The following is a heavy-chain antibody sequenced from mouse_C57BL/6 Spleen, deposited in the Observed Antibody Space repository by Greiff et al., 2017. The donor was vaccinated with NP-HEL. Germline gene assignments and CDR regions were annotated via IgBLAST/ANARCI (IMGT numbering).Heavy chain of an antibody. J-gene: IGHJ2*01. V-gene: IGHV1-26*01. Sequence: EVKLQQSGPELVKPGASVTISCKASGYTFTDYYMNWVNQSHGKSLEWIGDINPNNGGTSYNQKCKSKATVTVDKSSSTGYMELRRLTAEDSAVYYCARETYYYDCWGKGTTLTVAS. CDR1: GYTFTDYY. CDR2: INPNNGGT. CDR3: ARETYYYDC.